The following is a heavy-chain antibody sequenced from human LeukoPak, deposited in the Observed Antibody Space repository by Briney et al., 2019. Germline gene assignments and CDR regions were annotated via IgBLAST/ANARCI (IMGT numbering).Heavy chain of an antibody. J-gene: IGHJ4*02. CDR2: TSYSGST. Sequence: SETLSLTCTVSGDSISSYYWSWIRQPPGKGLEWIGYTSYSGSTNYNPSLESRVTISGDTSKNQFSLKLSSVTAADTAFYYCARQSRGTTARLFDYWGQGTLVTVSS. D-gene: IGHD1-1*01. V-gene: IGHV4-59*08. CDR1: GDSISSYY. CDR3: ARQSRGTTARLFDY.